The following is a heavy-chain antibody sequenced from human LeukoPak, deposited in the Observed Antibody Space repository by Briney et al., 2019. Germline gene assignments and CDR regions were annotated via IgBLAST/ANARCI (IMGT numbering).Heavy chain of an antibody. CDR2: IYYSGST. V-gene: IGHV4-39*01. CDR3: ARLTVKWGSNFDY. CDR1: GDSISSSSYD. Sequence: SETLSLTCTVSGDSISSSSYDCGWVRQPPGKGREWSGSIYYSGSTYYNPSLKSRVTISVDTSKHQFSLKLSSVTAADTAVYYCARLTVKWGSNFDYWGQGTLVTVSS. D-gene: IGHD7-27*01. J-gene: IGHJ4*02.